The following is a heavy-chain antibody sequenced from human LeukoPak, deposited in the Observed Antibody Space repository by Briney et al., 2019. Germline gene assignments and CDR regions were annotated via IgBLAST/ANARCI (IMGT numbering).Heavy chain of an antibody. D-gene: IGHD3-3*01. J-gene: IGHJ5*02. CDR2: ISYDGSNK. CDR1: GFTFSSYA. CDR3: ARGPHIRTYDRDNWFDP. Sequence: GGSLRLSCAASGFTFSSYAMHWVRQAPGKGLEWVAVISYDGSNKYYADSVKGRFTISRDNSKYTLYLQMNSLRSEDTAIYYCARGPHIRTYDRDNWFDPWGQGTLVTASS. V-gene: IGHV3-30*04.